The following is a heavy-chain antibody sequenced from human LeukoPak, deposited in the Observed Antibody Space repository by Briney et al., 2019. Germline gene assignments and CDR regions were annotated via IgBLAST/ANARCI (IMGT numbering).Heavy chain of an antibody. CDR3: ARPLGPRNTVTTPAPFDY. CDR2: INSDGSIT. J-gene: IGHJ4*02. CDR1: GFSFSTYW. Sequence: TGGSLRLSCAASGFSFSTYWMHWVRQAPGKGLVWVSRINSDGSITSYADSVKGLFSISRDNAKNTLYLQMNSLRADDTAVYYCARPLGPRNTVTTPAPFDYWGQGTLVTVSS. D-gene: IGHD4-17*01. V-gene: IGHV3-74*01.